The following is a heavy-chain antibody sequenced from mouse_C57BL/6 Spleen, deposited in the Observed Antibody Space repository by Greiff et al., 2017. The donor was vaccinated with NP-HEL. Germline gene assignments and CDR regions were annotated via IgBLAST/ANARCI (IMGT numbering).Heavy chain of an antibody. J-gene: IGHJ2*01. CDR3: AGGGFPYYFDY. CDR2: ISSGSSTI. CDR1: GFTFSDYG. V-gene: IGHV5-17*01. Sequence: DVHLVESGGGLVKPGGSLKLSCAASGFTFSDYGMHWVRQSPEKGLEWVAYISSGSSTIYYADTVKGRFTISRDNAKNTLFLQMTSLRSEDTAMYYCAGGGFPYYFDYWGQGTTLTVSS.